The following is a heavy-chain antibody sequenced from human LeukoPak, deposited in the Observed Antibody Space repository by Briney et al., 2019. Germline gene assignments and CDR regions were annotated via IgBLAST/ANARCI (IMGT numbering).Heavy chain of an antibody. V-gene: IGHV3-23*01. Sequence: PGGSLRLSCAASGFTFSSYAMSWVRQAPGKGLEWVSAISGSGGSTYYADSVKGRFTISRDNFKNTLYLQMNSLRAEDTAVYYCAKDSDGDYGYFDYWGQGTLVTVSS. CDR1: GFTFSSYA. D-gene: IGHD4-17*01. J-gene: IGHJ4*02. CDR2: ISGSGGST. CDR3: AKDSDGDYGYFDY.